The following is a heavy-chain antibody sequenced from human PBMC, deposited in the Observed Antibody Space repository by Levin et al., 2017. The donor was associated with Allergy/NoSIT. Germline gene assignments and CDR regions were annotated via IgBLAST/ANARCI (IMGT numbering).Heavy chain of an antibody. CDR2: IWYDGSNK. Sequence: PGGSLRLSCTASGFPFNTYGMHWVRQAPGKGLEWVAVIWYDGSNKYYADSVKGRFTISRDNSRDTLYLQMNSLRAEDTAVYYCARASGSFDYWGQGTLVTVFS. D-gene: IGHD1-26*01. J-gene: IGHJ4*02. CDR3: ARASGSFDY. V-gene: IGHV3-33*01. CDR1: GFPFNTYG.